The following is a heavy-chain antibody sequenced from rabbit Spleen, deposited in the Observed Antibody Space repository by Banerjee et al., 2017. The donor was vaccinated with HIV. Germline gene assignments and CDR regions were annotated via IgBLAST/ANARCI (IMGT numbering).Heavy chain of an antibody. CDR1: GFSFSDRDV. D-gene: IGHD4-1*01. J-gene: IGHJ4*01. Sequence: QEELEESGGGLVKPEGSLTLTCKASGFSFSDRDVMCWVRQAPGKGLEWIACINTATGKAVYATWAKGRFTISTISSTTVTLEMTSLTAADTATYFCARDLAGAIGWNFGWWGPGTLVTVS. CDR3: ARDLAGAIGWNFGW. CDR2: INTATGKA. V-gene: IGHV1S45*01.